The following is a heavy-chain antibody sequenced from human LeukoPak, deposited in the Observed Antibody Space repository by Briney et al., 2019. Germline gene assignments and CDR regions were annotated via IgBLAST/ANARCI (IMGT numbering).Heavy chain of an antibody. Sequence: GGTLTLSCAASGFTFSGYSMYWVRQAPGKGLEYVSAISSDGGSTYYADSVKGRFTISRDNSKNTLYLQLYSLRAEDMAVYYCAKAAFYYYMDVWGKGTTVTVSS. CDR3: AKAAFYYYMDV. CDR1: GFTFSGYS. D-gene: IGHD6-25*01. V-gene: IGHV3-64*02. CDR2: ISSDGGST. J-gene: IGHJ6*03.